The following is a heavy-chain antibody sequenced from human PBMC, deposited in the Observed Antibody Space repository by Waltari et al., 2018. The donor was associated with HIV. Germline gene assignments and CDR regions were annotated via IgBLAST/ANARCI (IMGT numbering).Heavy chain of an antibody. CDR1: GYTLTRHA. D-gene: IGHD6-19*01. CDR2: ISTGSGNT. CDR3: ARDWGWAGDY. V-gene: IGHV1-3*05. J-gene: IGHJ4*02. Sequence: QVQLVQSGAEETKHGASATVSCKASGYTLTRHAMHGVRQAPGQRLGWMGWISTGSGNTRYSQKFQGRVTITKDTSASTAYMELSTLGSEDTAVYYCARDWGWAGDYWGQGTLVTVS.